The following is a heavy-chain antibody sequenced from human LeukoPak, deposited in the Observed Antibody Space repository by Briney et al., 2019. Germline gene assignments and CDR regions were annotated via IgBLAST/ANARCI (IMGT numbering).Heavy chain of an antibody. Sequence: GGSLRLSCAASGFTFSNYGIHWVRQAPGKGLEWVAFIRFDGSNKYYADSVKGRFTISRDTSRNTLYLQIDSLSPEDRAVYNWAIPVKIYFHSGGQGTLVTVSS. D-gene: IGHD3-16*02. CDR1: GFTFSNYG. CDR2: IRFDGSNK. J-gene: IGHJ4*02. V-gene: IGHV3-30*02. CDR3: AIPVKIYFHS.